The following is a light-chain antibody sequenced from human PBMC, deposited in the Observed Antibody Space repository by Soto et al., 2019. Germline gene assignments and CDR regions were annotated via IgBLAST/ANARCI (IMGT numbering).Light chain of an antibody. CDR2: WAS. CDR3: QQYYSTPPA. J-gene: IGKJ1*01. CDR1: RTLFYSSNNKNY. V-gene: IGKV4-1*01. Sequence: DIVMTKSPDSLAVSLGERATINCKSNRTLFYSSNNKNYLAWYQEKPGQPPKQLIYWASTRQSGVPDRFSGSGSGTDFTLTISSLQAEDVAVYYCQQYYSTPPAFGQGTEVEIK.